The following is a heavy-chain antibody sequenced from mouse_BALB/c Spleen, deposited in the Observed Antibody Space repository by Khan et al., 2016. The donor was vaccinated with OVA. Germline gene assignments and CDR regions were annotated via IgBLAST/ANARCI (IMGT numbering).Heavy chain of an antibody. CDR1: GYSFTSYY. D-gene: IGHD2-13*01. CDR3: TRHGDVAWFTY. J-gene: IGHJ3*01. CDR2: IDPFSGGT. V-gene: IGHV1S135*01. Sequence: EVQLQQSGPELMKPGASVKISCKASGYSFTSYYIHWVMQSHGKSLEWIGYIDPFSGGTTYNQKFKGKATLTVDNSSSTAYIHLSNLTSEDSAVYDCTRHGDVAWFTYWGQGTLVTVSA.